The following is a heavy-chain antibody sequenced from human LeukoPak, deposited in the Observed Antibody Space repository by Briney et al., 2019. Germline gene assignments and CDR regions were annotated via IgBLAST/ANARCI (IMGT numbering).Heavy chain of an antibody. CDR2: ISYDGSNK. Sequence: GGSLRLSCAASGFTFSSYAMHWVRQAPGKGLEWVAVISYDGSNKFYADSVKGRFTISRDNSKNTLYLQMNSLRAEDTAVYYCARDSGQYSSSSSDAFDIWGQGTMVTVSS. CDR3: ARDSGQYSSSSSDAFDI. D-gene: IGHD6-6*01. J-gene: IGHJ3*02. V-gene: IGHV3-30-3*01. CDR1: GFTFSSYA.